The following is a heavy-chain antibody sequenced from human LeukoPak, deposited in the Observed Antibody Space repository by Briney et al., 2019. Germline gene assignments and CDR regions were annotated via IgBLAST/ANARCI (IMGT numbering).Heavy chain of an antibody. V-gene: IGHV3-43*01. CDR2: INWDGGST. D-gene: IGHD6-13*01. CDR1: GFIFDDYT. Sequence: GGSLRLSCASSGFIFDDYTMHWVSQRPGRGREGVSLINWDGGSTFYADSVRGRFSISRDTSKHSLYLEMHSLRTDDSALYYCAKDLGKVIAAAGTSGFDTWGRGTLVTVSS. CDR3: AKDLGKVIAAAGTSGFDT. J-gene: IGHJ4*01.